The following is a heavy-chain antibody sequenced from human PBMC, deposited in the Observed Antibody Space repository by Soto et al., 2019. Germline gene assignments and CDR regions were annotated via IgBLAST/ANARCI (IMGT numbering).Heavy chain of an antibody. V-gene: IGHV4-31*03. CDR1: GGSFSSDSFI. CDR2: INYSGTT. D-gene: IGHD1-26*01. Sequence: TLSLTCSVSGGSFSSDSFIWSWVRQFPGKGLEWIGYINYSGTTYYNPSLRSRITMSVDTSKNQFSLNLSSVTAADTAVYYCARDHKWDGMDVWGQGTTVT. CDR3: ARDHKWDGMDV. J-gene: IGHJ6*02.